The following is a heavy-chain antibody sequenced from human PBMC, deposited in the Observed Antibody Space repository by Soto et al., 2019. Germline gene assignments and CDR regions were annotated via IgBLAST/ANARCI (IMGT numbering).Heavy chain of an antibody. D-gene: IGHD2-15*01. V-gene: IGHV3-30*03. CDR3: ARPIPRWSYHYGMDV. J-gene: IGHJ6*02. CDR1: EFTFSSYA. CDR2: ISFDGRKE. Sequence: QLVESGGRGVQPGRSLRLSCEASEFTFSSYAMHWVRQAPGRVLEWVALISFDGRKEYYADSVKGRFIVSRDNSRSMVYLQMDSLRPDDTAIYYCARPIPRWSYHYGMDVWGQGTTVTVSS.